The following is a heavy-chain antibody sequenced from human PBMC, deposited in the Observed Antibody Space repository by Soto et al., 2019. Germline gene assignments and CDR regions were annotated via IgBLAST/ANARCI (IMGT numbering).Heavy chain of an antibody. CDR1: GFTFSSYE. D-gene: IGHD4-17*01. Sequence: LRLSCAASGFTFSSYEMNWVRQTPGKGLEWVSYISSSGSTIYYADSVKGRFTISRDNAKNSLYLQMNSLRAEDTAVYYCARDQDYGGKPLDYWGQGTLVTVSS. J-gene: IGHJ4*02. V-gene: IGHV3-48*03. CDR3: ARDQDYGGKPLDY. CDR2: ISSSGSTI.